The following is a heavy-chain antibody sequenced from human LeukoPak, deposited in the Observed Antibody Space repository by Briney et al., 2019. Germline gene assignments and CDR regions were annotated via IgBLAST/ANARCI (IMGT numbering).Heavy chain of an antibody. CDR2: IIPIFGTA. Sequence: GASVKVSCKASGGTFSSYAISWVRQAPGQGPEWMGGIIPIFGTANYAQKFQGRVTITADESTSTAYMELSSLRSEDTAVYYCARDQVRGNDYGDPFDYWGQGTLVTVSS. CDR3: ARDQVRGNDYGDPFDY. J-gene: IGHJ4*02. CDR1: GGTFSSYA. V-gene: IGHV1-69*01. D-gene: IGHD4-17*01.